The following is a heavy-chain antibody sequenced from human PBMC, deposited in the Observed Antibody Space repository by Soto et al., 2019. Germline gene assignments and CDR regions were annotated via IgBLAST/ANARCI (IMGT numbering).Heavy chain of an antibody. CDR2: IIPVIGTP. V-gene: IGHV1-69*13. D-gene: IGHD3-10*01. Sequence: GASVKVACKASGDTLSSYAISWVRQAPGQGLQWMGGIIPVIGTPNYAQRFQGRVTITADESTSTAYMELSSLRSEDTAVYYCARGPIVRGVALYVMDFWGKGTKVTVAS. J-gene: IGHJ6*04. CDR3: ARGPIVRGVALYVMDF. CDR1: GDTLSSYA.